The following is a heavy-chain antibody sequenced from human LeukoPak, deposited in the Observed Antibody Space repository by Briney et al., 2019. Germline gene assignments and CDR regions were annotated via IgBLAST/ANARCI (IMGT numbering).Heavy chain of an antibody. Sequence: SGGSLRLSCAASGFTFSNHWMSWVRQAPGKGLEWVANIKQDGSEKYYVDSVKGRFTISRDNAKNSLYLQMNSLRAEDTAVYYCTRITMIRGVLDAGMDVWGQGTTVTVSS. J-gene: IGHJ6*02. D-gene: IGHD3-10*01. CDR2: IKQDGSEK. V-gene: IGHV3-7*02. CDR1: GFTFSNHW. CDR3: TRITMIRGVLDAGMDV.